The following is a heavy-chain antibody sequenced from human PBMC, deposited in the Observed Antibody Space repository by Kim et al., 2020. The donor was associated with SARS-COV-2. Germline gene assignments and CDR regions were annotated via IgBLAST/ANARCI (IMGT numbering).Heavy chain of an antibody. CDR1: GFTFSDYY. CDR2: ISSSSYT. Sequence: GGSLRLSCAASGFTFSDYYMSWIRQAPGKGLEWVSYISSSSYTNYADSVKGRFTISRDNAKNSLYLQMNSLRAEDTAVYYCARWDGQQLRSFVDYWGQGTLVTVSS. D-gene: IGHD6-13*01. CDR3: ARWDGQQLRSFVDY. J-gene: IGHJ4*02. V-gene: IGHV3-11*06.